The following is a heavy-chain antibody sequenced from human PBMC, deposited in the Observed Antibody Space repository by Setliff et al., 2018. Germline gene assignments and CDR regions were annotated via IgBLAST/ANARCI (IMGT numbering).Heavy chain of an antibody. Sequence: LRLSCAASGFTVSVNYMSWVRQAPGQGLEWVSVIYSSGDTYTADSVRGRFIISRDNSKNMVYLQMNSLRSEDTALYFCARSGDPKSAWSNWFDPWGQGTLVTVSS. CDR3: ARSGDPKSAWSNWFDP. D-gene: IGHD6-19*01. J-gene: IGHJ5*02. V-gene: IGHV3-66*02. CDR1: GFTVSVNY. CDR2: IYSSGDT.